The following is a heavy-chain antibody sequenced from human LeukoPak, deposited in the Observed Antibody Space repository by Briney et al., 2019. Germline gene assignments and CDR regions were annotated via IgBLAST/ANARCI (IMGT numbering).Heavy chain of an antibody. CDR2: IYSGGST. D-gene: IGHD3-3*01. Sequence: GGSLRLSCAASGFTVSSNYMSWVRQAPGKGLEWVSVIYSGGSTYYADSVKGRFTISRDNSKNTLYLQMNRLRAEDTAVYYCATGGGTYDFWSGYYPPYYYYYGMDVWGQGTTVTVSS. V-gene: IGHV3-53*01. CDR1: GFTVSSNY. J-gene: IGHJ6*02. CDR3: ATGGGTYDFWSGYYPPYYYYYGMDV.